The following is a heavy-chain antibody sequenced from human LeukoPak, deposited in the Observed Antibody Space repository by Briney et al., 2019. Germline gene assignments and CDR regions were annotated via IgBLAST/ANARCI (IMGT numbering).Heavy chain of an antibody. CDR3: GRNAAYCIDC. CDR2: IYYSGTT. J-gene: IGHJ1*01. CDR1: GGSIRSNTYY. D-gene: IGHD3-9*01. Sequence: SETLSLTCTVSGGSIRSNTYYWGWIRQPPGKGLEWIGTIYYSGTTYYNPSLKSRVTISLDTSNNQFSLKLTSVTAADTAMYYCGRNAAYCIDCWGQGILVTVSS. V-gene: IGHV4-39*07.